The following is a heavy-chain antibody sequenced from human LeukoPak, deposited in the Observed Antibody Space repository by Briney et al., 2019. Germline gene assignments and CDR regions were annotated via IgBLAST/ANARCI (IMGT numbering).Heavy chain of an antibody. V-gene: IGHV1-2*02. J-gene: IGHJ4*02. CDR1: GYTFTGYY. CDR3: ARAGDNSWYSDY. Sequence: ASVKVSCKASGYTFTGYYMYWVRQAPGQRLEWMGWITPNSGGTNYAQKFQGRVTMTRDTSINTAYMELSRLGSDDTAVYYCARAGDNSWYSDYWGQGTLVTVSS. CDR2: ITPNSGGT. D-gene: IGHD6-13*01.